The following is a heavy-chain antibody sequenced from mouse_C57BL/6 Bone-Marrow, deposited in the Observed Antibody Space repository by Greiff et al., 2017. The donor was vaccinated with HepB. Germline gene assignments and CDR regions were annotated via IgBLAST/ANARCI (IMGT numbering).Heavy chain of an antibody. J-gene: IGHJ1*03. Sequence: EVKLVESGGDLVKPGGSLKLSCAASGFTFSSYGMSWVRQTPDKRLEWVATISSGGSYTYYPDSVKGRFTISRDNAKNTLYLQMSSLKSEDTAMYYCARHRGSYDGYYGWYFDVWGTGTTVTVSS. D-gene: IGHD2-3*01. CDR2: ISSGGSYT. CDR1: GFTFSSYG. CDR3: ARHRGSYDGYYGWYFDV. V-gene: IGHV5-6*01.